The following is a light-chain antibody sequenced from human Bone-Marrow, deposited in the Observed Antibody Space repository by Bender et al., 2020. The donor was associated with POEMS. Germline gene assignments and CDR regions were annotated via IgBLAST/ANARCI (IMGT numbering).Light chain of an antibody. CDR3: QSADTSGTYPGV. Sequence: SYVVTQPPSVSVAPGQTAFITCGGNDIGGKSVHWYQQKPGQAPVVVVYDSDRPSIIPERFSASNSGNTATLTIGRVEAGDEADYYCQSADTSGTYPGVFGGGTKLTVL. CDR1: DIGGKS. V-gene: IGLV3-21*02. CDR2: DS. J-gene: IGLJ3*02.